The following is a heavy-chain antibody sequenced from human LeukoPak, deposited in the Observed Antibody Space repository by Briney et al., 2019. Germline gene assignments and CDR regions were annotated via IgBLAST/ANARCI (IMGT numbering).Heavy chain of an antibody. V-gene: IGHV1-2*02. J-gene: IGHJ4*02. Sequence: ASVKVSCKASGGTFSSYAISWVRQAPGQGLEWMGWINPNSGGTNYAQKFQGRVTMTRDTSISTAYMELSRLRSDDTAVYYCARRYDFWSGHFDYWGQGTLVTVSS. CDR2: INPNSGGT. CDR3: ARRYDFWSGHFDY. D-gene: IGHD3-3*01. CDR1: GGTFSSYA.